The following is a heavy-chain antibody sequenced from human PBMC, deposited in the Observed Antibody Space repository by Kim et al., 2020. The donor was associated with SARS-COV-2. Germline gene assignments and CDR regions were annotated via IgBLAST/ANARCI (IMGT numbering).Heavy chain of an antibody. CDR1: GFTFSSYG. Sequence: GGSLRLSCAASGFTFSSYGMHWVRQAPGKGLEWVAVIWYDGSNKYYADSVKGRFTISRDNAKNTLYLQMNSLRAEDTAVYYCARNLLYSRSYYDWFDPWGQGTLVTVSS. D-gene: IGHD1-26*01. CDR2: IWYDGSNK. V-gene: IGHV3-33*01. CDR3: ARNLLYSRSYYDWFDP. J-gene: IGHJ5*02.